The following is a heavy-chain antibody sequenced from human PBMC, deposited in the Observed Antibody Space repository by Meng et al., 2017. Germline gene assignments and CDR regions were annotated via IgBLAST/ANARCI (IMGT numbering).Heavy chain of an antibody. Sequence: SVKVSCKASGGTFSSYTISWVRQAPGQGLEWMGRIIPILGIANYAQKFQGRVTITADKSTSTAYMELSSLRSEDTAVYYCARTYYYDSSGYYYYGMDVWGQGTTVTVSS. CDR3: ARTYYYDSSGYYYYGMDV. CDR2: IIPILGIA. V-gene: IGHV1-69*02. J-gene: IGHJ6*02. D-gene: IGHD3-22*01. CDR1: GGTFSSYT.